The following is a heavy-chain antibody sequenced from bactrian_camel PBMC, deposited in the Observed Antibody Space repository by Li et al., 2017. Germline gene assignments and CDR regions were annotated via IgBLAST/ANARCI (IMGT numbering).Heavy chain of an antibody. CDR2: LGADGTTT. Sequence: VQLVESGGGSVQAGGSLRLSCAASGYRYASYCMGWLRQAPGKEREGVALLGADGTTTKYADSVKGRFTISKDNAKNTLYLQLNSLQTEDTAMYYCAKDTSSGSWYGRPFGYWGQGTQVTVS. V-gene: IGHV3S1*01. CDR3: AKDTSSGSWYGRPFGY. J-gene: IGHJ6*01. CDR1: GYRYASYC. D-gene: IGHD6*01.